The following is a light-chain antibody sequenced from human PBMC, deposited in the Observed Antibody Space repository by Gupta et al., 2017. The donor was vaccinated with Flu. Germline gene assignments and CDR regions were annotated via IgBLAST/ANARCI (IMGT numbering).Light chain of an antibody. V-gene: IGLV1-51*01. CDR3: GTWDSSLSAWV. CDR1: SSNIGNNY. J-gene: IGLJ3*02. Sequence: QSVLTQPPSVPAAPGKKDTISCSGSSSNIGNNYVSWYQQLPGTAPKLLIYDNNKRPSGIPDRFSGSKSGTSATLGITGLQTGDEADYYCGTWDSSLSAWVFGGGTKLTVL. CDR2: DNN.